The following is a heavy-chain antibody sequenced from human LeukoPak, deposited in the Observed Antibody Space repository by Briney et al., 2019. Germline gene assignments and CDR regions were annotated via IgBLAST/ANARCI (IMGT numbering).Heavy chain of an antibody. CDR1: GFTFSSYG. CDR3: ARDYYDSSGYYPWGY. CDR2: ISYDGSNK. Sequence: PGGSLRLSCAASGFTFSSYGMHWVRQAPGKGLEWVAVISYDGSNKYYADSVKARFTSSRDNSKNTLYLQMNSLRAEDTAVYYCARDYYDSSGYYPWGYWGQGTLVTVSS. V-gene: IGHV3-30*03. J-gene: IGHJ4*02. D-gene: IGHD3-22*01.